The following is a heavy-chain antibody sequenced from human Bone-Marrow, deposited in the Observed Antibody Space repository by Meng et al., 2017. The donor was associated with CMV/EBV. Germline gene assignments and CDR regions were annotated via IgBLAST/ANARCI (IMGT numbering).Heavy chain of an antibody. CDR1: GFTFSRYS. V-gene: IGHV3-21*01. J-gene: IGHJ6*02. CDR2: ISSGTNYI. CDR3: ARLRGYQLPRSYYYYGMDV. D-gene: IGHD2-2*01. Sequence: GGSLRLSCAASGFTFSRYSVNWVRQAPGKGLEWVSSISSGTNYIHYADSVKGRFTISRDNAKNSLYLQMNSLRAEDTAVYYCARLRGYQLPRSYYYYGMDVWGQGTTVTVSS.